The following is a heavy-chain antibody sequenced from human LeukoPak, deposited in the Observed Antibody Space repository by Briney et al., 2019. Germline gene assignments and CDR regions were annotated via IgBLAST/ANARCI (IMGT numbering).Heavy chain of an antibody. CDR2: ISAYNGNT. CDR1: GYSFSSYS. Sequence: GASVKVSCKASGYSFSSYSISWVRQAPGQGLEWMGWISAYNGNTNYAQKLQGRVTMTTDTSTSTAYMELRSLRSDDTAVYYCARFVSTYYYDSSGSHDAFDIWGQGTMVTVSS. V-gene: IGHV1-18*01. D-gene: IGHD3-22*01. J-gene: IGHJ3*02. CDR3: ARFVSTYYYDSSGSHDAFDI.